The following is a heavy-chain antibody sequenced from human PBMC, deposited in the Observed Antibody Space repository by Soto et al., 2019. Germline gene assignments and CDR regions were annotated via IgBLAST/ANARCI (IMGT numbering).Heavy chain of an antibody. CDR2: IYSGGST. D-gene: IGHD1-26*01. J-gene: IGHJ6*02. CDR1: GFTVSSNY. V-gene: IGHV3-53*01. Sequence: LSCAASGFTVSSNYMSWVRQAPGKGLEWVSVIYSGGSTYYADSVKGRFTISRDNSKNTVHLQMNSLRAEDTAVYYCAREWELPNYYGMDVWGQGTTVTVS. CDR3: AREWELPNYYGMDV.